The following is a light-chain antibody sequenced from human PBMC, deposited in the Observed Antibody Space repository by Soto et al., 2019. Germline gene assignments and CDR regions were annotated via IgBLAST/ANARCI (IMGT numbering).Light chain of an antibody. CDR3: QQANSFPLT. Sequence: DIQMTQSPSSVSASVGDRVSITCRASQGISNWLAWYQQKPGRAPKLLIYTGSSLQSGVPSRFSGTGSGTDFTLTNSSLQPGDVATYYCQQANSFPLTFGGGTKVEIK. J-gene: IGKJ4*01. CDR2: TGS. CDR1: QGISNW. V-gene: IGKV1-12*01.